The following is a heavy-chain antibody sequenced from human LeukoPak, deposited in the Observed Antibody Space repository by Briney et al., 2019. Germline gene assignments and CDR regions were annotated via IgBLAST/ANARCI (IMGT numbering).Heavy chain of an antibody. CDR2: INHSGST. J-gene: IGHJ5*02. CDR1: GGSFSGCY. Sequence: SETLSLTCAVYGGSFSGCYWSWIRQPPGKGLEWIGEINHSGSTNYNPSLKSRVTISVDTSKNQFSLKLSSVTAADTAVYYCAREAGPGPWGQGTLVTVSS. CDR3: AREAGPGP. V-gene: IGHV4-34*01.